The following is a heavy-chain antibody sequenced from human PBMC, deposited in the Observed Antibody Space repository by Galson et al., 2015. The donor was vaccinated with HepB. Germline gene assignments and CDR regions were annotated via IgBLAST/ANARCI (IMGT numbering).Heavy chain of an antibody. D-gene: IGHD3-22*01. Sequence: SVKVSCKASGFTFRNSAVQWVRQARGQRLEWIGWIVVGSGNTNFAQKFQKRVTITRDMSTSTAYMELSSLRSKDTAMYYCAADPSYFNTGGYYGYSFDVWGQGTMITVSS. CDR1: GFTFRNSA. V-gene: IGHV1-58*01. CDR3: AADPSYFNTGGYYGYSFDV. J-gene: IGHJ3*01. CDR2: IVVGSGNT.